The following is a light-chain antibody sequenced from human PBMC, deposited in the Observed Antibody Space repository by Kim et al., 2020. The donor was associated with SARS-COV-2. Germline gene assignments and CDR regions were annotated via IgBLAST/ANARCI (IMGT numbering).Light chain of an antibody. V-gene: IGKV3-11*01. CDR2: DTS. J-gene: IGKJ5*01. CDR1: QSVNRY. CDR3: QQRISWPRVT. Sequence: EIVLTQSPATLSLSPGETATLSCRTSQSVNRYLAWFQQKPGQAPRLLIYDTSNRATGTPARFSGGGSGTDFTLTVSSLEPEDFAVYYCQQRISWPRVTFGQGTRLEIK.